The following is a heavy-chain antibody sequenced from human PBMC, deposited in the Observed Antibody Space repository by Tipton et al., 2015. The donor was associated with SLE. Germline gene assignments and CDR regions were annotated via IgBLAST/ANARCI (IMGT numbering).Heavy chain of an antibody. Sequence: SLRLSCAVSGFTFSSYTMSWVRQAPGKGLEWVSSISTSGTYIYYADSMKGRFTISRDKAKNSVYLQISSLRADDAGVYYCARFTGSSYAYYGMDVWGQGATVTVSS. V-gene: IGHV3-21*03. J-gene: IGHJ6*02. CDR1: GFTFSSYT. CDR3: ARFTGSSYAYYGMDV. D-gene: IGHD1-26*01. CDR2: ISTSGTYI.